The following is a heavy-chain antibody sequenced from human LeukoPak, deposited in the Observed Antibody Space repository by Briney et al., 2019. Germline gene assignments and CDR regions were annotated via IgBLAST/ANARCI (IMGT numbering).Heavy chain of an antibody. CDR2: INPNSGGT. CDR3: ARDLSAIRPYYYYYMDV. J-gene: IGHJ6*03. V-gene: IGHV1-2*02. Sequence: ASVKVSCKASGCTFTGYYMHWVRQAPGQGLEWMGWINPNSGGTNYAQKFQGRVTMTTDTSTSTAYMELRSLRSDDTAVYYCARDLSAIRPYYYYYMDVWGKGTTVTVSS. CDR1: GCTFTGYY. D-gene: IGHD2-2*02.